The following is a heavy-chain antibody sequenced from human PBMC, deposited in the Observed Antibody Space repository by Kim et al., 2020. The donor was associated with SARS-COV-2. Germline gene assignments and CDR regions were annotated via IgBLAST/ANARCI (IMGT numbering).Heavy chain of an antibody. CDR2: INSTGGDT. CDR1: GFTFSNYS. Sequence: GGSLRLSCVASGFTFSNYSMSWVRQAPEKGLEWVSDINSTGGDTFYADSVKGRFTISRDNSRNTLYLQMNSLTAEDTALYYCTTGRTWYDYYGKEALVT. J-gene: IGHJ4*02. V-gene: IGHV3-23*01. CDR3: TTGRTWYDY. D-gene: IGHD6-13*01.